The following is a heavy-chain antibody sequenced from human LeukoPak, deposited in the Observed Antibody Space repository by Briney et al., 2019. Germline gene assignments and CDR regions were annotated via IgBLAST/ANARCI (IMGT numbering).Heavy chain of an antibody. CDR1: GYTFTSYD. CDR2: MNPNSGNT. D-gene: IGHD2-2*01. V-gene: IGHV1-8*01. Sequence: GASVKVSCKASGYTFTSYDINWVRQATGQGLEWMGWMNPNSGNTGYAQKFQGRVTMTRNTSISTAYMELSSLRSEDTAVYYCARGRGGDCSSTSCSRLFDPWGQGTLVTVSS. CDR3: ARGRGGDCSSTSCSRLFDP. J-gene: IGHJ5*02.